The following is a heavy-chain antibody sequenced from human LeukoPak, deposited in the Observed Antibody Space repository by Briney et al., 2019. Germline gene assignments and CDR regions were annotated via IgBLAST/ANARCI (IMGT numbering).Heavy chain of an antibody. CDR1: GFTFSSYA. D-gene: IGHD1-20*01. CDR2: ISGSGGST. V-gene: IGHV3-23*01. CDR3: AKGRSEYNWNDARYYYYMDV. J-gene: IGHJ6*03. Sequence: GGSLRLSCAASGFTFSSYAMSWVRQAPGKGLEWVSAISGSGGSTYYADSVKGRFTISRDNSKNTLYLQMNSLRAEDTAVYYCAKGRSEYNWNDARYYYYMDVWGKGTTVTVSS.